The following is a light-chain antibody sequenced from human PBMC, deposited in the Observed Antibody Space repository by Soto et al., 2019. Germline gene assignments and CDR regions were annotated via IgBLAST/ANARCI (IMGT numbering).Light chain of an antibody. CDR3: QQPGTT. CDR2: GAS. Sequence: MGFTQGPGTLPLAPGERATLSCRASQSLSNSELAWYQQKPGQAPRLIIYGASSRATGIPDRFSRSGSGTDFTLAVSALQPEHSAVYSFQQPGTTFAEGTQVDIK. J-gene: IGKJ1*01. CDR1: QSLSNSE. V-gene: IGKV3-20*01.